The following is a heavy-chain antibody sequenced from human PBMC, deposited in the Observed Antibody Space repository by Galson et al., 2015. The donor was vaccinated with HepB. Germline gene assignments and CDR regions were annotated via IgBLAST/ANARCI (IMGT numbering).Heavy chain of an antibody. V-gene: IGHV3-23*01. J-gene: IGHJ5*02. D-gene: IGHD3-22*01. CDR2: VSGSGGKT. CDR3: AKDLAPYYSDSSERWFDP. Sequence: SLRLSCAASGFTFSNYAMNWVRQAPEKGLEWVSSVSGSGGKTYNADSVKGRFIISRDNSKNTLYLQMNSLRAEDTAVYYCAKDLAPYYSDSSERWFDPWGQGTLVTGSS. CDR1: GFTFSNYA.